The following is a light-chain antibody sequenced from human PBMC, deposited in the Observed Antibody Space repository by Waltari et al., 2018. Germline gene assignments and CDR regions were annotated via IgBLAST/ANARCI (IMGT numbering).Light chain of an antibody. CDR2: WAS. V-gene: IGKV4-1*01. J-gene: IGKJ1*01. Sequence: DIVMTQSPASLAVSLGERATIHCNSSQSVLFSSNNKNYLAWYQQKPGQPPNLLIYWASTRESGVPDRFSGSGSGTDFTLTISSLQAEDVAVYYCQQYYSTPTFGQGTKVEIK. CDR3: QQYYSTPT. CDR1: QSVLFSSNNKNY.